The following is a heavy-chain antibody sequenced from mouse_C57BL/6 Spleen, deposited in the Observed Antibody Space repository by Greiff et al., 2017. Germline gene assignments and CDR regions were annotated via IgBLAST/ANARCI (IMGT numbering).Heavy chain of an antibody. CDR2: INPSSGYT. V-gene: IGHV1-4*01. Sequence: VQLQQSGAELARPGASVKMSCKASGYTFTSYTMHWVKQRPGQGLEWIGYINPSSGYTKYNQKFKDKATLTADKSSSTAYMQLSSLTSEDSAVYYCARSRTAQATDYYYAMDYWGQGTSVTVSS. D-gene: IGHD3-2*02. J-gene: IGHJ4*01. CDR1: GYTFTSYT. CDR3: ARSRTAQATDYYYAMDY.